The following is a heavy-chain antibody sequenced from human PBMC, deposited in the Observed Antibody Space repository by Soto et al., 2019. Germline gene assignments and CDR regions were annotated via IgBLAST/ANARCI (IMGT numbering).Heavy chain of an antibody. Sequence: SVKVSCKASGFTFTSSAMQWVRQARGQRLEWIGWIVVGSGNTNYAQKFQERVTITRDMSTSTAYMELSSLGSEDTAVYYCAAAVATRDAFDIWGQGTMVTVSS. V-gene: IGHV1-58*02. CDR2: IVVGSGNT. J-gene: IGHJ3*02. D-gene: IGHD5-12*01. CDR3: AAAVATRDAFDI. CDR1: GFTFTSSA.